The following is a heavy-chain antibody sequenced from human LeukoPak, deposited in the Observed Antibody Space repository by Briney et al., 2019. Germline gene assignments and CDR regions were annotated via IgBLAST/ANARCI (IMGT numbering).Heavy chain of an antibody. Sequence: ASVKVSCKASGYTFTGYYMHWVRQAPGQGLEWMGWINPNSGGTNYAQKFQGWVTMTRDTSISTAYMELSRLRSDDTAVYYCARARHDFWSGYFHFDYWGRGTLVTVSS. D-gene: IGHD3-3*01. CDR3: ARARHDFWSGYFHFDY. J-gene: IGHJ4*02. V-gene: IGHV1-2*04. CDR2: INPNSGGT. CDR1: GYTFTGYY.